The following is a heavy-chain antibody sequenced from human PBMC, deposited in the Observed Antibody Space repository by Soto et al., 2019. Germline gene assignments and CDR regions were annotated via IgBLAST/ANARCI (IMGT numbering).Heavy chain of an antibody. D-gene: IGHD6-13*01. CDR1: GGSISGYY. Sequence: SETLSLACTVSGGSISGYYWSWIRQPPGKGLEWIGYMYNTGSTVYNPSFKSRVTISVDTSKNQFSLKLNSVTAADTAVYYCARYSSSWSKYLPLWGRGTLVTVSS. J-gene: IGHJ1*01. V-gene: IGHV4-59*01. CDR2: MYNTGST. CDR3: ARYSSSWSKYLPL.